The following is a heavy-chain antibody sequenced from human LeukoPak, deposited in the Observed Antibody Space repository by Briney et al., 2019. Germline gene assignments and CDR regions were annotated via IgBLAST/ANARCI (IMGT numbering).Heavy chain of an antibody. CDR2: INPNSGGT. D-gene: IGHD3-10*01. Sequence: GASVKVSCKASGYTFTGYYMHWVRQAPGQGLEWMGWINPNSGGTNYAQKFQGRVTMTRDTSISTAYMELRSLRSDDTAVYYCARDGLYYGSGSSMDPQNWFDPWGQGTLVTVSS. CDR1: GYTFTGYY. V-gene: IGHV1-2*02. J-gene: IGHJ5*02. CDR3: ARDGLYYGSGSSMDPQNWFDP.